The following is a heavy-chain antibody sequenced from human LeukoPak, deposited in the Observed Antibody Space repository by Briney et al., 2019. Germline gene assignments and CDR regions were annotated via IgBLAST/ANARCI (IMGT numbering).Heavy chain of an antibody. V-gene: IGHV2-70*01. J-gene: IGHJ4*02. CDR2: IDWDDDK. CDR1: GLSLSNSRMC. CDR3: ARAYIAAAGDPYYFDY. Sequence: SGPALVKPTQTLTLTCTFSGLSLSNSRMCVSWIRQPPGKALEWLALIDWDDDKYYSTSLKTRLTISKDTSKNQAVLTMTNMDPVDTATYYCARAYIAAAGDPYYFDYWGQGTLVTVSS. D-gene: IGHD6-13*01.